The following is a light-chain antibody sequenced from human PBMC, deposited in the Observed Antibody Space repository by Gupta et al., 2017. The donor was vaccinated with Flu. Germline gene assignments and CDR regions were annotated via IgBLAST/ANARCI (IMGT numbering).Light chain of an antibody. J-gene: IGKJ1*01. Sequence: YLGERATINCKSSQSVLYSSNNKNYLAWYQQKPGQPPKLLIYWASTRESGVPDRFSGSGSGTDFTLTISSLQAEDVAVYYCQQDDTTPQTFGQGTKVEIK. CDR3: QQDDTTPQT. CDR1: QSVLYSSNNKNY. V-gene: IGKV4-1*01. CDR2: WAS.